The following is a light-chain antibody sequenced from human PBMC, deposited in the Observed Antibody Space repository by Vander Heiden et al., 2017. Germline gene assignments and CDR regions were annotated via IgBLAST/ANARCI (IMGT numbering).Light chain of an antibody. CDR3: QQRSNWPRIT. J-gene: IGKJ3*01. CDR1: QSVSSY. Sequence: EIVLTQSPATLCLSPGERATLSCRASQSVSSYVAWYQQKPGQAPRLLIYDAANRATGIPARFSGSGSGTDFTLTISSLQPEDFAVYYCQQRSNWPRITFGPGTKVDIK. V-gene: IGKV3-11*01. CDR2: DAA.